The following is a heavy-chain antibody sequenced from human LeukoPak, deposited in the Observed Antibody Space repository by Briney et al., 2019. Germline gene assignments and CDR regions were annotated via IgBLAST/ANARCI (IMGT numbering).Heavy chain of an antibody. Sequence: PSETLSLTCTVSGGSISSGGFYWSWIRQHPGKVLELLGNIYYSGTTYYNPSLKSRVTFFVDTSKNQFSLKLNPVTAADTALYYCARGTTDGYSYGRFDYWGQGTLVTVSS. V-gene: IGHV4-31*03. J-gene: IGHJ4*02. D-gene: IGHD5-18*01. CDR2: IYYSGTT. CDR1: GGSISSGGFY. CDR3: ARGTTDGYSYGRFDY.